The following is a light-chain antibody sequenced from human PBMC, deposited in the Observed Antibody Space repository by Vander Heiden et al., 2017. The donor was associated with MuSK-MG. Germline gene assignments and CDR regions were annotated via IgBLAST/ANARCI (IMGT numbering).Light chain of an antibody. CDR3: QHNHKTHL. Sequence: DIQMTQSPSSLSASVGDRVTITCRASQSISHYLSWYQQKPGKAPNLLIYAGSMLQSGVPQRFSGSGSGTDFTLTSSRLQPEDFATYYWQHNHKTHLFGRGTKVDIK. CDR2: AGS. V-gene: IGKV1-39*01. J-gene: IGKJ3*01. CDR1: QSISHY.